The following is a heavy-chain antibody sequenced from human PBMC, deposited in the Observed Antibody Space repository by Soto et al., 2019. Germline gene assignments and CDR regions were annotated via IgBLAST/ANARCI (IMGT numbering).Heavy chain of an antibody. CDR2: IYYSGNT. V-gene: IGHV4-39*01. Sequence: QLQLQESGPGLVKPPETLSLTCSVSGGSISRSSYYWGWIRQPPGKGLEWIGHIYYSGNTYYNPSLRSRVTISVDTSKNQFSLKLSSVTAADTAIYYCARHSEGGSALSYYYMDVWGKGTTVTVSS. CDR3: ARHSEGGSALSYYYMDV. J-gene: IGHJ6*03. CDR1: GGSISRSSYY. D-gene: IGHD3-10*01.